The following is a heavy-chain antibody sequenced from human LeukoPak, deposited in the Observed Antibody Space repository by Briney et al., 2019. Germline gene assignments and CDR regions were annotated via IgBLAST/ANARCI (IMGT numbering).Heavy chain of an antibody. CDR1: GFIFSSYW. CDR2: INQDGSEK. J-gene: IGHJ4*02. Sequence: GGSLRLSCAASGFIFSSYWMSWVRQAPGKGLEWVANINQDGSEKYYVDSVKGRFTISRDNAKNSLYLQMNSLRAEDTAVYYCAKGGGWYLYYFDYWGQGTLVTVSS. D-gene: IGHD6-19*01. CDR3: AKGGGWYLYYFDY. V-gene: IGHV3-7*03.